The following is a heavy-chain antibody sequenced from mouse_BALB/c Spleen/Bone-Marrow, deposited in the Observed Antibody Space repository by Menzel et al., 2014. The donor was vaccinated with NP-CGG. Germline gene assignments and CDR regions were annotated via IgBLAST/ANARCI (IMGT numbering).Heavy chain of an antibody. Sequence: EVQLQQSGAELVKPGASVKLSCTVSGFNIKDTYMHRVKQRPEQGLEWIGRIDPANGNTKYDPKFQGKATITADTSSNTAYLQLSSLTSEDTAVYYCASYYRYSFDYWGQGTTLTVSS. CDR3: ASYYRYSFDY. CDR1: GFNIKDTY. J-gene: IGHJ2*01. CDR2: IDPANGNT. D-gene: IGHD2-14*01. V-gene: IGHV14-3*02.